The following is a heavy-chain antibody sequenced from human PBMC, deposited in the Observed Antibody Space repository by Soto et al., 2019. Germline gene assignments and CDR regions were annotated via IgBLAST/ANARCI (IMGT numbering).Heavy chain of an antibody. D-gene: IGHD3-16*01. CDR1: GGSISSYY. V-gene: IGHV4-59*01. CDR2: IYYSGST. CDR3: AREGGGDYGMDV. J-gene: IGHJ6*02. Sequence: PSETLSLTCTVSGGSISSYYWSWIRQPPGKGLEWIGYIYYSGSTNYNPSLKSRVTISVDTSKNQFSLKLSSVTAADTAVYYCAREGGGDYGMDVWGQGTTVTVSS.